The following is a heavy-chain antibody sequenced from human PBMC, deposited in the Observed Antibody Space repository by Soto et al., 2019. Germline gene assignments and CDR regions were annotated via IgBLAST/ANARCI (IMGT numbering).Heavy chain of an antibody. Sequence: KVSCKASGYTFTNSGITWVRQAPGQGLEWMGWISGYNGDTNYAQKFQGRVTMTTDTSTSTAYMELRSLRSDDTAVYYCAREGTARFFDYWGQGTLVTVSS. CDR2: ISGYNGDT. D-gene: IGHD6-6*01. CDR3: AREGTARFFDY. J-gene: IGHJ4*02. CDR1: GYTFTNSG. V-gene: IGHV1-18*01.